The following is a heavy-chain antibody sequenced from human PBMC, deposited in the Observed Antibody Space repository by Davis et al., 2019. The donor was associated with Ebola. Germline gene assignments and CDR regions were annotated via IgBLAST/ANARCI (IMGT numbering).Heavy chain of an antibody. Sequence: SETLSLTCAVYGGSSSGYYWSWIRQPPGKGLEWIGEINHSGSTNYNPSLKSRVTISVDTSKNQFSLKLSSVTAADTAMYYCARENYGYYYYGMDVWGQGTTVTVSS. CDR2: INHSGST. D-gene: IGHD1-7*01. CDR3: ARENYGYYYYGMDV. CDR1: GGSSSGYY. J-gene: IGHJ6*02. V-gene: IGHV4-34*01.